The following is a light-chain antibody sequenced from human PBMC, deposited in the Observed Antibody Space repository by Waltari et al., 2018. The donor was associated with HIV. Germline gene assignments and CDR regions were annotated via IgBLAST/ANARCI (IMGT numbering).Light chain of an antibody. Sequence: ELVLTQSPATLSLSPGERATLSCRASQSVSTYLACYQQRPGQAPRLLIYDASDRATGIPARFSGSGSGTDFTLTISSLEPEDFAVYYCQQRTNWPTWTFGQGTKVEIK. CDR1: QSVSTY. V-gene: IGKV3-11*01. J-gene: IGKJ1*01. CDR2: DAS. CDR3: QQRTNWPTWT.